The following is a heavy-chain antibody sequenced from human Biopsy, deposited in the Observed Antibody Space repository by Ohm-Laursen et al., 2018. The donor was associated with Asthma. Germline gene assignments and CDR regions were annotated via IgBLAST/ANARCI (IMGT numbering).Heavy chain of an antibody. V-gene: IGHV4-39*01. Sequence: SDTLSLTCSLSSGSGGYMRSGNYYWGWIRQPPGKGLEWIGSIYYSGTTYYNPSLESRVTVSAVTSKNQFSLKLTSVTAADTAVYYCVRGSSSWHHGPFHYYYGLDVWGQRTTATVSS. CDR2: IYYSGTT. J-gene: IGHJ6*02. CDR3: VRGSSSWHHGPFHYYYGLDV. CDR1: SGSGGYMRSGNYY. D-gene: IGHD6-13*01.